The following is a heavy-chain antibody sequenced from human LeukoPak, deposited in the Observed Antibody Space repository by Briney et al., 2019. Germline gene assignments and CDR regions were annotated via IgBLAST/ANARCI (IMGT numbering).Heavy chain of an antibody. CDR1: GFTFSSYW. J-gene: IGHJ4*02. CDR3: AREYDYVWGSYRSFDY. Sequence: GGSLRLSCAASGFTFSSYWMSWVRQAPGKGLEWVSSISSSSSYIYYADSVKGRFTISRDNAKNSLYLRMNSLRAEDTAVYYCAREYDYVWGSYRSFDYWGQGTLVTVSS. CDR2: ISSSSSYI. D-gene: IGHD3-16*02. V-gene: IGHV3-21*01.